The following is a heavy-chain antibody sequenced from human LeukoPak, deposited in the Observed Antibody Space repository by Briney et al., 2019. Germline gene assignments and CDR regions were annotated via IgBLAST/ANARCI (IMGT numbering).Heavy chain of an antibody. V-gene: IGHV4-4*07. CDR2: IYSTGST. J-gene: IGHJ4*02. D-gene: IGHD6-13*01. CDR3: ARQIAAAGTAGFDF. CDR1: GGSISSYY. Sequence: SSETLSLTCTVSGGSISSYYWSWIRQPAGKGLEWIGRIYSTGSTNYNPSLKSRVTMSVDTSKNQFSLRLRSVTAADTAVYYCARQIAAAGTAGFDFWGQGALVTVSS.